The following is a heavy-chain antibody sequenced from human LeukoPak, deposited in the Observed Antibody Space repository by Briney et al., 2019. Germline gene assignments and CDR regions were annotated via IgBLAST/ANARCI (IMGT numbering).Heavy chain of an antibody. D-gene: IGHD3-22*01. J-gene: IGHJ5*02. CDR2: IYTSGST. V-gene: IGHV4-61*02. CDR1: GGSISSGSYY. Sequence: PSETLSLTCTVSGGSISSGSYYWSWIRQPAGKGLEWIGRIYTSGSTNYNPSLKSRVTISVDTSKNQFSLKLSSVTAADTAVYYCARDYYDSSGYGGGNWFDPWGQGTLVTVSS. CDR3: ARDYYDSSGYGGGNWFDP.